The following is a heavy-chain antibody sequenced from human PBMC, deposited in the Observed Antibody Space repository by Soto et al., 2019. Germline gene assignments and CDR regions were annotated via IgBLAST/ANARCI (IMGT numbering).Heavy chain of an antibody. Sequence: ASVKVSCKVSGYSLSDLSIHWVRQAPGKGLEWMGGLDAEDGETIYAQKLQGRGTMTEDTSTDKAYMELSSLTSEDTAMYYCATLPRTIERTPAAIWSFDSWGQGTLVTVSS. V-gene: IGHV1-24*01. CDR1: GYSLSDLS. J-gene: IGHJ4*02. CDR2: LDAEDGET. D-gene: IGHD2-2*01. CDR3: ATLPRTIERTPAAIWSFDS.